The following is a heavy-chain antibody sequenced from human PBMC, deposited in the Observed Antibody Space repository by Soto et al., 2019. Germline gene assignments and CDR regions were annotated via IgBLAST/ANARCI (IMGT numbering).Heavy chain of an antibody. J-gene: IGHJ4*02. CDR2: ISGSGGST. CDR3: AKGASAYDFWSGSHPFDY. CDR1: GFTFSSYA. D-gene: IGHD3-3*01. Sequence: SGGSLRLSCAASGFTFSSYAMSWVRQAPGKGLEWVSAISGSGGSTYYADSVKGRFTISRDNSKNTLYLQMNSLRAEDTAVYYCAKGASAYDFWSGSHPFDYWGQGTLVTVSS. V-gene: IGHV3-23*01.